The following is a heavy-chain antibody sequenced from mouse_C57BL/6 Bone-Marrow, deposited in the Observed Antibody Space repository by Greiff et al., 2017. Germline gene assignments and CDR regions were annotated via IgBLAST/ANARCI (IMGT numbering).Heavy chain of an antibody. CDR2: ISDGGSYT. Sequence: EVKLVESGGGLVKPGGSLKLSCAASGFTFSSYAMSWVRQTPEKRLEWVATISDGGSYTYYPDIVKGRFTISRDNAKNNLYLQMSHLKSEDTAMYYCARGFFDYWGQGTTLTVSS. CDR1: GFTFSSYA. J-gene: IGHJ2*01. V-gene: IGHV5-4*03. CDR3: ARGFFDY.